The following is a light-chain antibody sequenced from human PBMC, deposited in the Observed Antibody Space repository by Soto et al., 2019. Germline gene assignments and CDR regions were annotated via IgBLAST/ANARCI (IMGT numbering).Light chain of an antibody. CDR3: HQRISCPNT. Sequence: EIVLTQSPATLSLSPGERATLSCRASQSVSSYLIWYQQKPGQAPRLLIYDASNRATGIPARFSGSGSGTVFSFPSSSLEPRDFAVYYCHQRISCPNTFGPGTKLEIK. CDR1: QSVSSY. CDR2: DAS. J-gene: IGKJ2*01. V-gene: IGKV3-11*01.